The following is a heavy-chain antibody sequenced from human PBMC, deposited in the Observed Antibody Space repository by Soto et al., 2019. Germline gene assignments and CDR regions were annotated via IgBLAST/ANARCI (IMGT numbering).Heavy chain of an antibody. D-gene: IGHD6-13*01. CDR3: AKDQGIAASHGID. CDR1: GFTFNNYG. V-gene: IGHV3-30*18. Sequence: QVQLVESGGGVVQPGTSLRLSCAASGFTFNNYGMHWVRQAPGTGLEWVAAISNDGSDKYYADSVKGRLTISRDNSKNTLYPQMDSLRAEDTAVYYCAKDQGIAASHGIDWGQGTMVTVSS. CDR2: ISNDGSDK. J-gene: IGHJ3*01.